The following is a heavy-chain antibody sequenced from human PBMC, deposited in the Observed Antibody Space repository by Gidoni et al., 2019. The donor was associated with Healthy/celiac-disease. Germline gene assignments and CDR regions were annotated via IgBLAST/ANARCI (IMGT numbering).Heavy chain of an antibody. J-gene: IGHJ4*02. Sequence: QVQLVESGGGGVQPGRSLRLSCAASGFTFSSYGMHWVRQAPGKGLEWVAVIWYDGSNKYYADSVKGRFTISRDNSKNTLYLQMNSLRAEDTAVYYCARDPPSIAVAGTDLDYWGQGTLVTVSS. CDR1: GFTFSSYG. V-gene: IGHV3-33*08. D-gene: IGHD6-19*01. CDR3: ARDPPSIAVAGTDLDY. CDR2: IWYDGSNK.